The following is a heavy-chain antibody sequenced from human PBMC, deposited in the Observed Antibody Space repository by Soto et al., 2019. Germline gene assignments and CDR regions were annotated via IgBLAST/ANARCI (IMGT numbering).Heavy chain of an antibody. CDR1: GGSISSGSYY. CDR3: ATRTDYYYGSGSLGGMDV. D-gene: IGHD3-10*01. Sequence: QVQLQESGPGLVKPSQTLSLTCTVSGGSISSGSYYWSWIRQLPGKGLEWIGYIYYSGSTYYNPSLKRRVTISLDTSKNQFSLKLNSVTAADTAVYYCATRTDYYYGSGSLGGMDVWGQGTTVTVSS. V-gene: IGHV4-31*03. CDR2: IYYSGST. J-gene: IGHJ6*02.